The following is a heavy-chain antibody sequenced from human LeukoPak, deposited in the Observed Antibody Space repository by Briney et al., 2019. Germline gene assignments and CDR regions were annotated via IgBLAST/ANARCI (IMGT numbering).Heavy chain of an antibody. D-gene: IGHD6-13*01. Sequence: RGSLRLSCEASGFTFSNYAMSWVRQAPGKGLECVSPISGSGGSTYYRDSVKGRFTVSRDNSKNTLYLQMNSLRAEDTAVYYCAKSPAGSSWPSIDYWGQGTLVTVSS. CDR3: AKSPAGSSWPSIDY. J-gene: IGHJ4*02. CDR1: GFTFSNYA. CDR2: ISGSGGST. V-gene: IGHV3-23*01.